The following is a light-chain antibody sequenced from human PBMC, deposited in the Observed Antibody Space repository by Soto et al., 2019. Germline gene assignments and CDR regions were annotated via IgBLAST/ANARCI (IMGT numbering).Light chain of an antibody. CDR1: QSVKSNF. CDR3: KQYGSSVVYT. J-gene: IGKJ2*01. Sequence: EIVLTQSPGTLSLSPGESATLSCRASQSVKSNFLAWYQQIPGQAPRLLIYGASTRATGVPDRFSGSGSGTDFTLTISRLEPEDFAVYYCKQYGSSVVYTFGQGTKLEIK. CDR2: GAS. V-gene: IGKV3-20*01.